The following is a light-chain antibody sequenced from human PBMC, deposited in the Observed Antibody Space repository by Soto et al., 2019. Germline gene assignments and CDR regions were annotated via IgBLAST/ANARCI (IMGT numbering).Light chain of an antibody. Sequence: QLVLTQSPSASASLGASVKLTCTLSSGHSNYAIAWHQQQSEKGPRYLMKLNSDGSHNKGDGIPDRFSGSSSGAERYPTISSLQSEDEADYYCQTGGSGIVVFGGGTKLTVL. CDR1: SGHSNYA. CDR2: LNSDGSH. CDR3: QTGGSGIVV. V-gene: IGLV4-69*01. J-gene: IGLJ2*01.